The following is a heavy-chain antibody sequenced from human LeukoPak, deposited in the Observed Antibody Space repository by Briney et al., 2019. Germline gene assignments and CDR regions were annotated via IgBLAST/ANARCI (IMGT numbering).Heavy chain of an antibody. J-gene: IGHJ6*02. Sequence: SETLSLTCTVSGGSISSYYWSWIRQPAGKGLEWIGRIYTSGSTNYNPSLKSRVTMSVDTSKNQFSLKLSSVTAADTAVYYCARGVYPGYCSGGSCYYYGMDVWGQGTTVTVSS. CDR3: ARGVYPGYCSGGSCYYYGMDV. CDR1: GGSISSYY. D-gene: IGHD2-15*01. CDR2: IYTSGST. V-gene: IGHV4-4*07.